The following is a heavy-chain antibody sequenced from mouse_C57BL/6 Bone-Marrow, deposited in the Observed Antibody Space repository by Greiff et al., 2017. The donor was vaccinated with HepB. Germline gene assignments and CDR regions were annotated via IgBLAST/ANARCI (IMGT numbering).Heavy chain of an antibody. V-gene: IGHV1-7*01. D-gene: IGHD1-1*01. Sequence: VQLQQSGAELAKPGASVKLSCKASGYTFTSYWMHWVKQRPGQGLEWIGYINPSSGYTKYNQKFKDKATLTAEKSSSTAYMQLSSLTYEDSAVYYCARGGDYYGSSYGYWGQGTTLTVSS. CDR3: ARGGDYYGSSYGY. CDR1: GYTFTSYW. J-gene: IGHJ2*01. CDR2: INPSSGYT.